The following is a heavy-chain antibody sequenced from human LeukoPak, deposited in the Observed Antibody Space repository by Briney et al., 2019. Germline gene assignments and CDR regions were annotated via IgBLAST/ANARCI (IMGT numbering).Heavy chain of an antibody. D-gene: IGHD3-9*01. J-gene: IGHJ5*02. CDR2: ISYDGSNK. Sequence: GGSLRLSCAASGFTFSSYAMHWVRQAPGKGLEWVAVISYDGSNKYYADSVKGRFTISRDNSKNTLYLQMDSLRAEDTAVYYCARDRDDILTGYYTARFDPWGQGTLVTVSS. V-gene: IGHV3-30-3*01. CDR3: ARDRDDILTGYYTARFDP. CDR1: GFTFSSYA.